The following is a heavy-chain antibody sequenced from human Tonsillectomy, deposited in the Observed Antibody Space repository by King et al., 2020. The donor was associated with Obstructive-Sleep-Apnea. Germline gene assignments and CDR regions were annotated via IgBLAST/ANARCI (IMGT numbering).Heavy chain of an antibody. V-gene: IGHV3-30-3*01. J-gene: IGHJ4*02. CDR1: GFTFSSYP. Sequence: VQLVQSGGGVVQPGRSLRLSCAASGFTFSSYPMHWVRQTPGKGLEWVAIISYDGSNKYYADSVKGRFTISRDNSKNTLNLQRNDLRAEDTAVYYCASGRGSWSFDYWGQGTLVTVSS. D-gene: IGHD6-13*01. CDR3: ASGRGSWSFDY. CDR2: ISYDGSNK.